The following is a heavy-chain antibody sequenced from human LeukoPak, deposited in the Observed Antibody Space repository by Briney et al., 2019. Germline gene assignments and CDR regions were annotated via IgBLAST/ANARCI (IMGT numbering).Heavy chain of an antibody. Sequence: ASVKVSCKVSGYTLTELSMHWVRQAPGQGLEWMGIINPSGGSTSYAQKFQGRVTMTRDTSTSTVYMELSSLRSEDTAVYYCARARDPVYYYDSSGYYSFDYWGQGTLVTVSS. CDR2: INPSGGST. CDR1: GYTLTELS. V-gene: IGHV1-46*01. CDR3: ARARDPVYYYDSSGYYSFDY. J-gene: IGHJ4*02. D-gene: IGHD3-22*01.